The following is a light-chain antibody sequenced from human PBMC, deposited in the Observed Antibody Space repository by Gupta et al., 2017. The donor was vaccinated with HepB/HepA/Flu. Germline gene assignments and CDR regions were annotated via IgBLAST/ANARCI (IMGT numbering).Light chain of an antibody. J-gene: IGLJ1*01. CDR2: NDS. V-gene: IGLV3-25*03. Sequence: SYELTHPPSVPGSPGQTARITCSGDALPKQYAYWYQQKPGQPPVLVIYNDSEKPSGIPDRFSGSGSGSTVTLTISVVQAEDEADYYCQSADSSGTSYVFGTGTKVTVL. CDR3: QSADSSGTSYV. CDR1: ALPKQY.